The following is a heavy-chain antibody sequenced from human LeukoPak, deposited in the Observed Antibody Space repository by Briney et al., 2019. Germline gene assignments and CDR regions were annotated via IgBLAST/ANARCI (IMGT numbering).Heavy chain of an antibody. CDR2: ISSSSSYI. V-gene: IGHV3-21*01. CDR3: ARGGLGYFDY. J-gene: IGHJ4*02. D-gene: IGHD1-26*01. CDR1: GFTFSSYS. Sequence: PGGSLRLSCTASGFTFSSYSKNWVRQAPGKGLEWVSSISSSSSYIYYADSVKGRFTISRANAKSSLYLQMNSLRAEDTAVYYCARGGLGYFDYWGQGILVTVSS.